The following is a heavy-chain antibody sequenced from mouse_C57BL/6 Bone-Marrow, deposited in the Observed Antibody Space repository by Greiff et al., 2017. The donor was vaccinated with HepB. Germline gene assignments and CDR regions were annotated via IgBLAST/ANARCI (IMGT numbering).Heavy chain of an antibody. CDR2: INPSNGGT. Sequence: QVQLQQPGTELVKPGASVKLSCKASGYTFTSYWMHWVKQRPGQGLEWIGNINPSNGGTNYNQKFKGKATLTVDTSSSTAYMQLSSLTSEDSAVYYCAREYSLFITTVVASDYWGQGTTLTVSS. CDR1: GYTFTSYW. J-gene: IGHJ2*01. V-gene: IGHV1-53*01. D-gene: IGHD1-1*01. CDR3: AREYSLFITTVVASDY.